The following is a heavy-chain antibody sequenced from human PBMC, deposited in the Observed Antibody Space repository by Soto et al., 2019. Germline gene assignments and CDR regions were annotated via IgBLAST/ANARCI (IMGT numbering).Heavy chain of an antibody. D-gene: IGHD4-17*01. CDR1: GFTFSTYW. V-gene: IGHV3-23*01. CDR2: MSGGRGTT. Sequence: PGGSLRLSCAASGFTFSTYWMSWVRQAPGKGLEWVSSMSGGRGTTYYADSVKGRFTISRDNSKNTLHLQMNNLRAEDTALYYCAKDLSSGDNVHYYYGMDVWGQGTTVTVS. CDR3: AKDLSSGDNVHYYYGMDV. J-gene: IGHJ6*02.